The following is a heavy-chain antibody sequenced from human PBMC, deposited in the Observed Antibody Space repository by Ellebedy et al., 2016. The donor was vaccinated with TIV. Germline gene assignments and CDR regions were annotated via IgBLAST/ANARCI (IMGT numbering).Heavy chain of an antibody. CDR2: IYYSGTT. Sequence: MPSETLSLTCTVSGGSVSSGSYYWSWIRQPPGKGLEWIGYIYYSGTTYYNPSLKSRVTISLDTSKNQFSLKLSSVTAADTALYYCARDHVHYYYDSSGYYFGAFDIWGQGTMVTVSS. D-gene: IGHD3-22*01. CDR3: ARDHVHYYYDSSGYYFGAFDI. V-gene: IGHV4-61*01. J-gene: IGHJ3*02. CDR1: GGSVSSGSYY.